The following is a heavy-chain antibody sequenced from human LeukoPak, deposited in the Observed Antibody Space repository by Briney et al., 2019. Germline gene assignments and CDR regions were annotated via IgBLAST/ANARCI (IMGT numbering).Heavy chain of an antibody. CDR3: ARRGSGSYYLRRFDP. CDR1: GGSIRSYH. D-gene: IGHD3-10*01. J-gene: IGHJ5*02. CDR2: IYDSGST. V-gene: IGHV4-59*12. Sequence: SETLSLTCTVSGGSIRSYHWSWIRQPPGKRLEWIGYIYDSGSTNYNPSLKSRVTMSVDTSKNQFSLKLSSVTAADTAVYYCARRGSGSYYLRRFDPWGQGTLVTVSS.